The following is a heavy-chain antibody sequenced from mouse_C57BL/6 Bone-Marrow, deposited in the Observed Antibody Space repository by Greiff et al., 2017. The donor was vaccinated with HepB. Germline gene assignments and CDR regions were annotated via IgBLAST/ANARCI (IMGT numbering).Heavy chain of an antibody. Sequence: DVMLVESGGGLVQPKGSLKLSCAASGFSFNTYAMNWVRQAPGKGLEWVARIRSKSNNYATYYDDSVKDSFTISRDDSESMLYLQMNNLKTEDTAMYYCVRGGYGYDDGSWFAYWGQGTLVTVSA. CDR1: GFSFNTYA. CDR2: IRSKSNNYAT. V-gene: IGHV10-1*01. CDR3: VRGGYGYDDGSWFAY. J-gene: IGHJ3*01. D-gene: IGHD2-2*01.